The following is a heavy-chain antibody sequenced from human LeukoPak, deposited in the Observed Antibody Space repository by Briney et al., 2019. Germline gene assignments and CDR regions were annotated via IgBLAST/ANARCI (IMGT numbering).Heavy chain of an antibody. D-gene: IGHD6-6*01. Sequence: GGSLRLSCAASGFTFRTSGMNWVRQAPGKGLEWVAVISYDGSDQRYADSVKGRFTISRDNSENTHFLQMNSLRPEDTAVYYCARDGAARLLRYYYYLDVWGKGTTVTVSS. CDR3: ARDGAARLLRYYYYLDV. CDR1: GFTFRTSG. CDR2: ISYDGSDQ. J-gene: IGHJ6*03. V-gene: IGHV3-30*03.